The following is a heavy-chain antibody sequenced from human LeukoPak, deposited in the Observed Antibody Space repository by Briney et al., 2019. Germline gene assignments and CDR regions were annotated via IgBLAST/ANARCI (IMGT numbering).Heavy chain of an antibody. D-gene: IGHD3-16*01. Sequence: ASVKVSCKASGSTFSDYHINWVRQASGQGPEWMGWINTKSGDAKYNQAFQGRVTMTRDTSISTAYMELNRLRSDDTAMYCCTRGEYSNGYPYRLDSWGQGTLVTVSS. CDR2: INTKSGDA. J-gene: IGHJ4*02. CDR1: GSTFSDYH. V-gene: IGHV1-2*02. CDR3: TRGEYSNGYPYRLDS.